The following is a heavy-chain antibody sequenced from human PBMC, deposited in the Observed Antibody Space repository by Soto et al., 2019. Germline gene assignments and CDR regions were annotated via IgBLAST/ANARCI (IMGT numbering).Heavy chain of an antibody. CDR3: ARTSADGKYYYGMDV. CDR2: IYPGDSDT. Sequence: RGESLKISCKGSGYSFTSYWIGWVRQMPGKGLEWMGIIYPGDSDTRYSPSFQGQVTISADRSISTAYPQWSSLKASDTAMYYCARTSADGKYYYGMDVWGQGTTVTVSS. J-gene: IGHJ6*02. CDR1: GYSFTSYW. D-gene: IGHD6-13*01. V-gene: IGHV5-51*01.